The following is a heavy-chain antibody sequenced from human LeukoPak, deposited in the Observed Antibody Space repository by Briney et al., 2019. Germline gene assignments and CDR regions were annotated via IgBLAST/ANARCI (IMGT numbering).Heavy chain of an antibody. CDR3: ARRGNSNWFDP. V-gene: IGHV5-51*01. D-gene: IGHD3-10*01. Sequence: SGESLKISCKGSGYNFATYWIGWVRQMPGKGLEWMGVVYPGDSDTRHSPSFQGQVTMSADKSISTAYLQLSSLKASDTAIYYCARRGNSNWFDPWGQGTLVTVSS. J-gene: IGHJ5*02. CDR2: VYPGDSDT. CDR1: GYNFATYW.